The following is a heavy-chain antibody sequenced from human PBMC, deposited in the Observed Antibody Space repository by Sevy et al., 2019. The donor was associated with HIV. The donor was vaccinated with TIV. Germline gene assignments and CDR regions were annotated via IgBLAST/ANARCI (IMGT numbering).Heavy chain of an antibody. CDR1: GFTFSSYA. CDR2: ISGSGGGT. CDR3: AKEGGYSNSLFIDY. J-gene: IGHJ4*02. Sequence: GGSLRLSCAASGFTFSSYAMSWVRQAPGKGLEWVSAISGSGGGTYYADSVRGRFTISRDNSKNTLYLQMNSLRAEDTAVYYCAKEGGYSNSLFIDYWGQGTLVTVSS. V-gene: IGHV3-23*01. D-gene: IGHD6-13*01.